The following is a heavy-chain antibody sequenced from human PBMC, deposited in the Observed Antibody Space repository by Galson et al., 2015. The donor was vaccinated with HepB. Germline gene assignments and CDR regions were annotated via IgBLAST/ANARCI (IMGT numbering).Heavy chain of an antibody. CDR3: ARVQCGGDCIPYYYYYYYMDV. J-gene: IGHJ6*03. V-gene: IGHV4-31*03. Sequence: TLSLTCTVSGGSISSGGYYWSWIRQHPGKGLEWIGYIYYSGSTYYNPSLKSRVTISVDTSKNQFSLKLSSVTAADTAVYYCARVQCGGDCIPYYYYYYYMDVWGKGTTVTVSS. CDR2: IYYSGST. D-gene: IGHD2-21*01. CDR1: GGSISSGGYY.